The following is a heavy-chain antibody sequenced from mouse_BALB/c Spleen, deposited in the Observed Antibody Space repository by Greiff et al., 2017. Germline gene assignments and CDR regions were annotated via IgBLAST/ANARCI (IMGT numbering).Heavy chain of an antibody. CDR1: GFTFSSFG. D-gene: IGHD1-1*01. V-gene: IGHV5-17*02. CDR3: ARRIYYGSSYEGYAMDY. Sequence: VQLKESGGGLVQPGGSRKLSCAASGFTFSSFGMHWVRQAPEKGLEWVAYISSGSSTIYYADTVKGRFTIARDNPKNTLFLQMTSLRSEDTAMYYCARRIYYGSSYEGYAMDYWGQGTSVTVSS. J-gene: IGHJ4*01. CDR2: ISSGSSTI.